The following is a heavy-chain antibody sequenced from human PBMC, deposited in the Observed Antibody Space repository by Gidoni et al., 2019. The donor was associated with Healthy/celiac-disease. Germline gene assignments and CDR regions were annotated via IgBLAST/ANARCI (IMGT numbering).Heavy chain of an antibody. Sequence: EVQLVQSGAEVKKPGATVKISCKVSGYTFTDYYMHWVQQAPGKGLEWMGLVDPEDGETIYAEKFQGRVTITADTSTDTAYMELSSLRSEDTAVYYCATSMTEGRPHGVAGNFDYWGQGTLVTVSS. D-gene: IGHD6-19*01. J-gene: IGHJ4*02. CDR1: GYTFTDYY. V-gene: IGHV1-69-2*01. CDR3: ATSMTEGRPHGVAGNFDY. CDR2: VDPEDGET.